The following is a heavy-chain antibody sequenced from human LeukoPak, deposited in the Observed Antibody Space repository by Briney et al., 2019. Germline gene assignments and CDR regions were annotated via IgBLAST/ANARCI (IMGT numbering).Heavy chain of an antibody. J-gene: IGHJ3*02. CDR3: ARASSVWYGHQAFDI. D-gene: IGHD6-13*01. CDR1: GGSVSSGSYY. Sequence: SETLSLTCTVSGGSVSSGSYYWSWIRQPPGKGLEWIGYIYYSGSTNYNPSLKSRVTISVDTSKNQFSLKLSSVTAADTAVYYCARASSVWYGHQAFDIWAKGQWSPSLQ. CDR2: IYYSGST. V-gene: IGHV4-61*01.